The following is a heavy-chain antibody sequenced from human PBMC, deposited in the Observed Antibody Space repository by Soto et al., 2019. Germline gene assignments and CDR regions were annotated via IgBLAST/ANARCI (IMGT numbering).Heavy chain of an antibody. CDR2: IRSKAYGGTT. Sequence: GGSLRLSCTASGFTFGDYAMSWFRQAPGKGLEWVGFIRSKAYGGTTEYAASVKGRFTISRDDSKSIAYLQMNSLKTEDTAVYYCTRADYPDILTGYRFDPWGQGTLVTVSS. V-gene: IGHV3-49*03. CDR1: GFTFGDYA. CDR3: TRADYPDILTGYRFDP. J-gene: IGHJ5*02. D-gene: IGHD3-9*01.